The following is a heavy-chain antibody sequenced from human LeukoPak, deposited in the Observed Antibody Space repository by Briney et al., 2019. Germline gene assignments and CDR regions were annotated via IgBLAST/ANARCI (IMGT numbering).Heavy chain of an antibody. J-gene: IGHJ3*02. V-gene: IGHV4-59*08. CDR2: IYYSGST. Sequence: PSATLSLTCTVSVGSISSYYWSWIRQHPGKGLEWIGYIYYSGSTNYNPSLKSRVTISVDTSKNQFSLKLSSVTAADTAVYYCARRLGSGSRNDAFDIWGQGTMVTVSS. CDR3: ARRLGSGSRNDAFDI. CDR1: VGSISSYY. D-gene: IGHD3-10*01.